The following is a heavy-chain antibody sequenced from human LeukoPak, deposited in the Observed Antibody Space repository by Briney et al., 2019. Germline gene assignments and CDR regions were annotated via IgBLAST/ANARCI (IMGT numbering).Heavy chain of an antibody. J-gene: IGHJ4*02. V-gene: IGHV3-30*18. Sequence: GRSLRLSCGASGFTLSSRGMPWVRQAPGKGLEGMAVVRYDGSKEDYADSVRGRFTISRDNSKHILYLHMYNLTVEETGVYYCAEDQRGSGTDYPPLDSWGLGTLVVVSS. CDR3: AEDQRGSGTDYPPLDS. CDR1: GFTLSSRG. D-gene: IGHD3-10*01. CDR2: VRYDGSKE.